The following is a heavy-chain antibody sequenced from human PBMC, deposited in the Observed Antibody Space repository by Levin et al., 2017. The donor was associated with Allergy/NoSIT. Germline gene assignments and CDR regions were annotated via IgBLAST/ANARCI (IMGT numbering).Heavy chain of an antibody. J-gene: IGHJ5*02. CDR2: INHSGST. CDR1: GESLTYYY. Sequence: LSQTLSLTCAVYGESLTYYYWSWIRQPPGKGLEWIGEINHSGSTNYNPSLKSRVTISVDTSKNQFSLKLSSVTAADTAVYYCARLGRGYTYGSRWFDPWGQGSLVTVSS. CDR3: ARLGRGYTYGSRWFDP. V-gene: IGHV4-34*01. D-gene: IGHD5-18*01.